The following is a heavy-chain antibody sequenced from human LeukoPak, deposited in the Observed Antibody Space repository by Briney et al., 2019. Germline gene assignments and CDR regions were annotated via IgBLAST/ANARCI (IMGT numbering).Heavy chain of an antibody. CDR2: IYYSGST. CDR1: GGSISSYY. J-gene: IGHJ4*02. V-gene: IGHV4-59*08. D-gene: IGHD4-11*01. Sequence: SETLSLTCTVSGGSISSYYWSWIRQPPGKGLEWIGYIYYSGSTNYNPSLKRLITISVDTSKNQFSLKLSSVTAADTAVYYCASTTVTTNFDYWGQGTLVTVSS. CDR3: ASTTVTTNFDY.